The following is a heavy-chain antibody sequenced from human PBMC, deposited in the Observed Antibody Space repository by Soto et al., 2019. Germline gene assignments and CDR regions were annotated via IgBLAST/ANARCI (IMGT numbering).Heavy chain of an antibody. CDR1: GFTFSSYW. D-gene: IGHD1-26*01. V-gene: IGHV3-7*03. CDR3: ARAGRWELLDHFDY. Sequence: GGSLRLSCAASGFTFSSYWMSWVRQAPGKGLEWVANIKQDGSEKYYVDSVKGRFTISRDNAKNLLYLQMNSLRAEDTAVYYCARAGRWELLDHFDYWGQGTLVTVSS. J-gene: IGHJ4*02. CDR2: IKQDGSEK.